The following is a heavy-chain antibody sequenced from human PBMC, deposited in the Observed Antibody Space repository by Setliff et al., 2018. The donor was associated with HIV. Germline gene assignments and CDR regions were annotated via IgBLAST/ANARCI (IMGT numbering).Heavy chain of an antibody. Sequence: GGSLRLSCAASGFTFNDYGMTWVRQAPGKGLEWVSYISGLGGGTIYYADSVRGRFTISRDDAEKSVYLQMNSLRAEDTAVYYCARAGVVEGYYYYYYMDVWGKGTTVTVSS. J-gene: IGHJ6*03. D-gene: IGHD2-15*01. CDR2: ISGLGGGTI. V-gene: IGHV3-48*01. CDR3: ARAGVVEGYYYYYYMDV. CDR1: GFTFNDYG.